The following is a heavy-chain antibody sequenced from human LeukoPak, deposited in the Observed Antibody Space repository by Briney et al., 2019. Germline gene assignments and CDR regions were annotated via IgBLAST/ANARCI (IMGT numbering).Heavy chain of an antibody. CDR3: ARVSSSDWYNERGAFDI. Sequence: SETLSLTCTVSGGSISSSIYYWGWIRQPPGKGLEWIGSIFHNGNTYYNSSLKSRVTISVDTSKSQISLNLSSVTAADTAVYYCARVSSSDWYNERGAFDIWGQGTMVTVSS. D-gene: IGHD6-13*01. CDR2: IFHNGNT. V-gene: IGHV4-39*07. J-gene: IGHJ3*02. CDR1: GGSISSSIYY.